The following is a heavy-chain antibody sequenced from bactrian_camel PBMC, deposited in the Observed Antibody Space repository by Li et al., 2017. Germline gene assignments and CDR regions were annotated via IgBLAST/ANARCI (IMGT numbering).Heavy chain of an antibody. Sequence: HVQLVESGGGLVQPGGSLRLSCVASGYSVSNYYCMGWFRQAPGKEREGVAAMRVSTYYADSVKGRFTISRDKANNTLYLQMNSLKPEDTAMYYCAAAGGERGTWCAIDSAVFGYWGQGTQVTVS. CDR3: AAAGGERGTWCAIDSAVFGY. CDR2: MRVST. J-gene: IGHJ6*01. CDR1: GYSVSNYY. V-gene: IGHV3S57*01. D-gene: IGHD1*01.